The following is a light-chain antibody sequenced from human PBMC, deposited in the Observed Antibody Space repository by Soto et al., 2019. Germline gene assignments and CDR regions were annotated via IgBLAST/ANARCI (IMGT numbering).Light chain of an antibody. CDR1: QGISNY. V-gene: IGKV1-27*01. CDR3: QKYNSVRLT. Sequence: DIQMTQAPSSLSASVGDRVTITSRASQGISNYLAWYQQKPGKVPKLLIYAASTLQSGVPSRFSGSGSGTDVTLTISSLRPEDVATYYCQKYNSVRLTFGQGTKVEIK. J-gene: IGKJ1*01. CDR2: AAS.